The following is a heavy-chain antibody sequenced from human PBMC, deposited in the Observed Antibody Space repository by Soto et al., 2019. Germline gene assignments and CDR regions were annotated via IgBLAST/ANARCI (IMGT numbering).Heavy chain of an antibody. CDR2: VKTKSEGETT. J-gene: IGHJ5*02. CDR1: GFTFGDAW. CDR3: TTLGPS. Sequence: EVQLVESGGGWVKPGGSLTLSCVASGFTFGDAWMNWVRQAAGKGLEWFGHVKTKSEGETTDYAAPVKGRFTIWRDDSTNTLYLQMNSLKSEDTGKYFCTTLGPSWGQGTQVTVSS. V-gene: IGHV3-15*07.